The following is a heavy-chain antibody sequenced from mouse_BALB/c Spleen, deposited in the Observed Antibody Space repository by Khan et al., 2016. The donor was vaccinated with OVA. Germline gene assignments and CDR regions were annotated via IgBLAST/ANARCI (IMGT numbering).Heavy chain of an antibody. CDR2: ISTYYGDA. J-gene: IGHJ3*01. CDR1: GYTFTDYA. CDR3: ARGGKFAY. D-gene: IGHD1-1*02. Sequence: VQLQESGAELVRPGVSVKISCKGSGYTFTDYAMHWVKQSHAKSLEWIGVISTYYGDAAYSQKFKDKATLTVDRSSSTAYMELASLTFEDSAIYYCARGGKFAYWGQGTLVTVSA. V-gene: IGHV1S137*01.